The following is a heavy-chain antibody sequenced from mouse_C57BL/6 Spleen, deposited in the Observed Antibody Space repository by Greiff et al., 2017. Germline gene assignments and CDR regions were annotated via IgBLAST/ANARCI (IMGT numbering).Heavy chain of an antibody. CDR3: ARVGEGYYDAMDY. Sequence: QVQLQQSGAELVIPGASVMLSCKASGYTFTSSWMHWVKQRPGQGLEWIGEIDPSDSYTNYNQKFKGKSTLTVDKSSSTAYMQLSSLTSEDSAVYYCARVGEGYYDAMDYWGQGTSVTVSS. J-gene: IGHJ4*01. CDR2: IDPSDSYT. V-gene: IGHV1-69*01. CDR1: GYTFTSSW. D-gene: IGHD2-2*01.